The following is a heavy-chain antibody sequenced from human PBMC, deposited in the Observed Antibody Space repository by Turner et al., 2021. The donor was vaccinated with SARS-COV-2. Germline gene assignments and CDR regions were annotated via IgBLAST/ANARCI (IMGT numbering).Heavy chain of an antibody. J-gene: IGHJ6*02. CDR2: IIPICGTA. V-gene: IGHV1-69*01. D-gene: IGHD3-10*01. CDR1: AGTLTSYV. CDR3: ARGKNYYGSGSYYPTHYYYGMDV. Sequence: KVSAGTLTSYVISCARQAPGQGLEWMAGIIPICGTANYAQKFQGRVTIIADESTSTAYMELSILRSEDTAVYYCARGKNYYGSGSYYPTHYYYGMDVWGQGTTVTVSS.